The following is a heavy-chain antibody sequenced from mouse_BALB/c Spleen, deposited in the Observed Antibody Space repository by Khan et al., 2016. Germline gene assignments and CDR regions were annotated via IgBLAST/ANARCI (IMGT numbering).Heavy chain of an antibody. V-gene: IGHV1S136*01. Sequence: VQLQQPGPELVKPGASVKMSCKASGYTFTNYVMHWVKQKPGQGLEWIGYINPYNAGTKYNEKFKGKATLTSDRSSSTAYMELSSLTSEDSAVYYCARDYYGYDFDYWGKVTTLTVAS. D-gene: IGHD2-2*01. CDR2: INPYNAGT. J-gene: IGHJ2*01. CDR3: ARDYYGYDFDY. CDR1: GYTFTNYV.